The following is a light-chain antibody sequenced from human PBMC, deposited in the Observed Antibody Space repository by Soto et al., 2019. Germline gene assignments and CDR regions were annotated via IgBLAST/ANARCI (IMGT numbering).Light chain of an antibody. J-gene: IGLJ3*02. CDR2: DVS. V-gene: IGLV2-11*01. CDR1: SSDVGGYNY. CDR3: CSYAGTYAWV. Sequence: QSALTQPRSVSGSPGQSVTISCTGTSSDVGGYNYVSWYQQHPGKVPKLMIYDVSQRPSGVPDRFSGSRSANTASLTISGPQPDDEADYYCCSYAGTYAWVFGGGTKVTVL.